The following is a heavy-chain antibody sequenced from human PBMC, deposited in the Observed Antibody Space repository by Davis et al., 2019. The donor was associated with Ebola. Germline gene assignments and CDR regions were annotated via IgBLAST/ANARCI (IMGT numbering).Heavy chain of an antibody. D-gene: IGHD7-27*01. CDR2: IIHMFPTT. V-gene: IGHV1-69*13. CDR3: ATQKSGEPIFHY. CDR1: GGTFSSYA. J-gene: IGHJ4*02. Sequence: SVKVSCKASGGTFSSYAINWVRQAPGQGLEWMGGIIHMFPTTNYAQKFQGRVTMTADESTSTAYMEVSSLRSEDTAVYYCATQKSGEPIFHYWGQGTLVTVSS.